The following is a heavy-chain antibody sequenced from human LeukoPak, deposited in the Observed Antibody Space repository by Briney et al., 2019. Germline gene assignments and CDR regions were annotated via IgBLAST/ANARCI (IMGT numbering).Heavy chain of an antibody. CDR3: AGGGSYYQQWLVPPIYY. Sequence: GAPVSVSYTPSDYTFTIYGISWVRQAPRQGLEGMGWISAFNGNTNYAQKLQGRVTMPKYTSPSTAYMELRSMRSGDTAVYYCAGGGSYYQQWLVPPIYYWGQGSLVTVSS. CDR1: DYTFTIYG. J-gene: IGHJ4*02. D-gene: IGHD6-19*01. V-gene: IGHV1-18*01. CDR2: ISAFNGNT.